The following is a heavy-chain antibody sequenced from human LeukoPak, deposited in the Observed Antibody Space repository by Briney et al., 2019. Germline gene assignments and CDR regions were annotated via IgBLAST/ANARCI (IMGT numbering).Heavy chain of an antibody. Sequence: GGSLRLSCAASGFTFSRYWMTWVRQAPGKGLEWVANIKQDGSEKYYVDSVKGRFTISRDNAKNSLYLQMNSLRAEDTAVYYCAGVSIAAAGSDYWGQGTLVTVSS. D-gene: IGHD6-13*01. CDR3: AGVSIAAAGSDY. CDR2: IKQDGSEK. CDR1: GFTFSRYW. J-gene: IGHJ4*02. V-gene: IGHV3-7*01.